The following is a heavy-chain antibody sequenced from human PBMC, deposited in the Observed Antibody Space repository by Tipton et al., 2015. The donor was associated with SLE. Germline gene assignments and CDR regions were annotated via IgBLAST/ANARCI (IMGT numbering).Heavy chain of an antibody. Sequence: TLSLTCTVSGASISNGYFWGWIRQPPGKGLEFIGSVYRTGKNYYNPSLKSRVTISVDTSKNEFSLKLNSVTAADTAVYYCARVNWASDYWGQGTLVTVSS. D-gene: IGHD3-16*01. CDR3: ARVNWASDY. CDR1: GASISNGYF. J-gene: IGHJ4*02. V-gene: IGHV4-38-2*02. CDR2: VYRTGKN.